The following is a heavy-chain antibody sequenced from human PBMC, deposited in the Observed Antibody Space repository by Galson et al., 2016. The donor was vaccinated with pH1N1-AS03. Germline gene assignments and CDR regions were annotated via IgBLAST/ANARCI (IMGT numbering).Heavy chain of an antibody. J-gene: IGHJ6*02. Sequence: SVKVSCKASGYIFTSYTIHWLRQAPGQGLEWVGWINAGYGNTKFSERLQGRITITRNMFARTAYMELSGLRSEDTAVYYCARTSNYDPADYYYYGMGVWGQGTTVTVSS. CDR2: INAGYGNT. V-gene: IGHV1-3*01. CDR1: GYIFTSYT. CDR3: ARTSNYDPADYYYYGMGV. D-gene: IGHD4-11*01.